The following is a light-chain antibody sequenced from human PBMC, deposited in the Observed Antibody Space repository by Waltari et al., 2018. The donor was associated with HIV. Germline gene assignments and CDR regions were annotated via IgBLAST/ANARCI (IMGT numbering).Light chain of an antibody. CDR2: EVT. CDR1: SSAVGGYDY. J-gene: IGLJ1*01. Sequence: QSALTQPASVSGSPGQSITISCPGASSAVGGYDYVPWYQKHPGKAPKLMIYEVTNQPSGISNRFSGSKSGNTASLTISGLQAEDEADYYCSSYRSSSTFVFGTGTKVTVL. V-gene: IGLV2-14*03. CDR3: SSYRSSSTFV.